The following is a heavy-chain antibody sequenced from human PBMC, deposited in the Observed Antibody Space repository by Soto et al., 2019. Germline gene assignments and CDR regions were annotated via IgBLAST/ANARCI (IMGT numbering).Heavy chain of an antibody. D-gene: IGHD6-19*01. Sequence: GGSLRLSCAASGFTFSSYGMHWVRQAPGKGLEWVAVISYDGSNKYYADSVKGRFTISRDNSKNTLYLQMNSLRAEDTAVYYCAKDTSLAVAGTRTFDYWGQGTLVTVSS. V-gene: IGHV3-30*18. CDR2: ISYDGSNK. CDR3: AKDTSLAVAGTRTFDY. CDR1: GFTFSSYG. J-gene: IGHJ4*02.